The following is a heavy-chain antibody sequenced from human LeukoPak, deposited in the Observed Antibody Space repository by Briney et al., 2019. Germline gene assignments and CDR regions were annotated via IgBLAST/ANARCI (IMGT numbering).Heavy chain of an antibody. CDR2: IIPILGIA. Sequence: GASVKVSCKASGGTFSSYAISWVRQAPGQGLEWMGRIIPILGIANYAQKFQGRVTITADKPTSTAYMELSSPRSEDTAVYYCARGEHYYGSGSYYDPCWFDPWGQGTLVTVSS. CDR1: GGTFSSYA. CDR3: ARGEHYYGSGSYYDPCWFDP. V-gene: IGHV1-69*04. J-gene: IGHJ5*02. D-gene: IGHD3-10*01.